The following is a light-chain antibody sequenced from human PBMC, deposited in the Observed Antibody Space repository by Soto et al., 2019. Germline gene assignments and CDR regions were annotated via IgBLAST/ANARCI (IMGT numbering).Light chain of an antibody. J-gene: IGLJ3*02. Sequence: QSVLTQPASVSGSPGQSIAISCTGTSSDIGSDNYVSWYQHHPGRAPKLIIYDVHNRPSGVSNRFSGSKSGNAASLTITGLQAEDEANYYCSSYTTSSTLVFGGGTKVTVL. V-gene: IGLV2-14*03. CDR3: SSYTTSSTLV. CDR2: DVH. CDR1: SSDIGSDNY.